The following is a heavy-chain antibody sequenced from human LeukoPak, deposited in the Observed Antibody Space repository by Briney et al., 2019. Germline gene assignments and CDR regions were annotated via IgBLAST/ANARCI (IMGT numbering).Heavy chain of an antibody. V-gene: IGHV3-48*03. J-gene: IGHJ4*02. Sequence: GGSLRLSCAASGFTFSSYEMNWVRQAPGKGLEWVSYISSSGSTIYYADSVKGRFTISRDNAKNSLYLQMNSLSAEDTAVYYCARESYSSSWYQFWGQGTLVTVSS. D-gene: IGHD6-13*01. CDR1: GFTFSSYE. CDR3: ARESYSSSWYQF. CDR2: ISSSGSTI.